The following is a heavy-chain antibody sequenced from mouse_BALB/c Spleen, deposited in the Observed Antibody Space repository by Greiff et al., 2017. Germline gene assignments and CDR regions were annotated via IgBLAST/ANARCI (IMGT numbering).Heavy chain of an antibody. J-gene: IGHJ4*01. CDR2: IHPNSGNT. CDR3: AREWDAMDY. D-gene: IGHD1-3*01. Sequence: QVQLQQSGSVLVRPGASVKLSCKASGYTFTSSWMHWAKQRPGQGLEWIGEIHPNSGNTNYNEKFKGKATLTVDTSSSTAYVDLSSLTSEDSAVYYCAREWDAMDYWGQGTSVTVSS. CDR1: GYTFTSSW. V-gene: IGHV1S130*01.